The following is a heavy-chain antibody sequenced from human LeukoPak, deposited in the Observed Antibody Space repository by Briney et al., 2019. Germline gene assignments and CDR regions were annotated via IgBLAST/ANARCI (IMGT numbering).Heavy chain of an antibody. V-gene: IGHV4-59*11. CDR1: GGSISSHY. CDR2: IYYSGST. Sequence: PPETLSLTCTVSGGSISSHYWNWIRQPPGKGLEWIGYIYYSGSTNYNPSLKSRVTISVDTSKNQFSLKLSSVTAADTCVYYCARETTVVTPGRSDVFDIWGQGTMVTVSS. CDR3: ARETTVVTPGRSDVFDI. J-gene: IGHJ3*02. D-gene: IGHD4-23*01.